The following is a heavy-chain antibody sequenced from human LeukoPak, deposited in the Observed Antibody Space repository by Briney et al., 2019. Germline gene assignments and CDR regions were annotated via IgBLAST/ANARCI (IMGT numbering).Heavy chain of an antibody. D-gene: IGHD2-15*01. CDR3: ARSYSLFDY. J-gene: IGHJ4*02. V-gene: IGHV3-9*01. CDR2: ISRNSGSI. Sequence: GGSLRLSCAASGFTFDDYAMHWVRQAPGKGLKWVSGISRNSGSIDYADSVKGRFTISRDNAKKSLYLQMNSLRAEDTALYYCARSYSLFDYWGQGTLVTVSS. CDR1: GFTFDDYA.